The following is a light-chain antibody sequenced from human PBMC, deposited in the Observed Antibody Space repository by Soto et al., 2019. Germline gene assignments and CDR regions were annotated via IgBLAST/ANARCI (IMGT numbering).Light chain of an antibody. CDR2: SNN. V-gene: IGLV1-44*01. Sequence: QSALTQPPSVSGTPGQRVTISCSGSSSNIGSNTVNWYQQFPGTAPKLLIYSNNQWPSGVPDRFSGSKSGTSASLAISGLQSEDEADYYCATWDDSLIGWVFGGGTKVTVL. CDR3: ATWDDSLIGWV. CDR1: SSNIGSNT. J-gene: IGLJ3*02.